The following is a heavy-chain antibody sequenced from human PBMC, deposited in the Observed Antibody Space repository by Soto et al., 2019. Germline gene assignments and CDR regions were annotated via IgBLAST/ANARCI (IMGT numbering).Heavy chain of an antibody. Sequence: SETLSLTCTVSGGSISSYYWSWIRQPPGKGLEWIGYIYYSGSTNYNPSLKSRVTISVDTSKNQFSLKLSSVTAADTAVYYCARGDILTGYYYGMDVWGQGTTVTVSS. CDR3: ARGDILTGYYYGMDV. D-gene: IGHD3-9*01. CDR2: IYYSGST. V-gene: IGHV4-59*01. J-gene: IGHJ6*02. CDR1: GGSISSYY.